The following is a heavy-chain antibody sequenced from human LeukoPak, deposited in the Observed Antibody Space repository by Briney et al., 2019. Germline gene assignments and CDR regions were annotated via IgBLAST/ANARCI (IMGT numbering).Heavy chain of an antibody. V-gene: IGHV4-59*08. D-gene: IGHD6-13*01. CDR1: GGSISSYY. CDR2: IYYSGST. Sequence: PSETLSLTCTVSGGSISSYYWSWVRQPPGKGLEWIGNIYYSGSTNYNPSLKSRVTISVDTSKNQFSLKLSSVTAADTAVYYCARLPGAGRAYDYWGQGTLVTVSS. J-gene: IGHJ4*02. CDR3: ARLPGAGRAYDY.